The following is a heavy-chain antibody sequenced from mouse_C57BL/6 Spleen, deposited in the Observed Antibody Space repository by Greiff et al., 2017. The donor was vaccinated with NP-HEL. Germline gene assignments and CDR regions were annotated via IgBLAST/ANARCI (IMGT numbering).Heavy chain of an antibody. D-gene: IGHD2-3*01. V-gene: IGHV5-17*01. J-gene: IGHJ3*01. CDR2: ISSGSSTI. Sequence: VQLKESGGGLVKPGGSLKLSCAASGFTFSDYGMHWVRQAPEKGLEWVAYISSGSSTIYYADTVKGRFTISRDNAKNTLFLQMTSLRSEDTAMYYCARGDGYYPWFAYWGQGTLVTVSA. CDR3: ARGDGYYPWFAY. CDR1: GFTFSDYG.